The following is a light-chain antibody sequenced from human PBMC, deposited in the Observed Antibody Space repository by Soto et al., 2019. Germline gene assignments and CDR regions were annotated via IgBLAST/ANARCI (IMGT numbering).Light chain of an antibody. V-gene: IGLV2-14*01. CDR3: SSYTSSSTHYV. CDR1: SSDVGGYNY. Sequence: QSALTQPASVSGSPGQSITISCTGTSSDVGGYNYVSWYQQHPGKAPKLMIYEVSNWPSGVSNRFSGSKSGNTASLTISGLQADDEADYYCSSYTSSSTHYVFGTGTKVTVL. J-gene: IGLJ1*01. CDR2: EVS.